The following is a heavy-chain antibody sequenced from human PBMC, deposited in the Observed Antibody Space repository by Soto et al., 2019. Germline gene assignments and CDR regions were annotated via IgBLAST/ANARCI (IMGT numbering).Heavy chain of an antibody. CDR2: MNAGNGNT. CDR1: GYTFTSYA. CDR3: ARTLYVDNVDY. V-gene: IGHV1-3*01. D-gene: IGHD3-10*02. Sequence: ASVKVSCKASGYTFTSYAMHWVRQAPGQRLEWMGWMNAGNGNTGYSQKFQGRVTITRNTSMSTAYMELSSLRSEDTAVYYCARTLYVDNVDYWGQGTLVTVSS. J-gene: IGHJ4*02.